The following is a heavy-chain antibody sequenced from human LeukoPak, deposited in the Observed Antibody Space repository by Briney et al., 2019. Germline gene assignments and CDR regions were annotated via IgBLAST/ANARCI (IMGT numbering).Heavy chain of an antibody. CDR2: NNHSGST. CDR3: ARVPSVVRLLGSYYMDV. CDR1: GGSFSGYY. D-gene: IGHD2-2*01. V-gene: IGHV4-34*01. J-gene: IGHJ6*03. Sequence: PSETLSLTRAVYGGSFSGYYWSWIRQPPGKGLEWIGENNHSGSTNYNPSLKSRVTIAVDTSKNQFSLKLSSVTAADTAVYYCARVPSVVRLLGSYYMDVWGKGTTVTVSS.